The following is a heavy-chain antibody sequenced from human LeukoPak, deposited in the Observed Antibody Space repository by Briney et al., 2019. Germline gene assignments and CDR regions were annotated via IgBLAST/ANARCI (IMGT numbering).Heavy chain of an antibody. CDR2: VYYNGCT. V-gene: IGHV4-39*01. CDR1: GDSITNTNYY. Sequence: SETLSLTCSVSGDSITNTNYYWAWIRQSPGQGLEWIGSVYYNGCTYYNPSLESRVTISVDTSKHFSLKVNSVTAADTAVYFCARQSFGVLLGWFDPWGQGSLVTVSS. J-gene: IGHJ5*02. CDR3: ARQSFGVLLGWFDP. D-gene: IGHD3-3*01.